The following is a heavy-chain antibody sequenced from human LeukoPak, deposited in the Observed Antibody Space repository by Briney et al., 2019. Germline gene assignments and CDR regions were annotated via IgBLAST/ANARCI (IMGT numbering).Heavy chain of an antibody. J-gene: IGHJ4*02. V-gene: IGHV3-23*01. CDR3: ARPQSSSGYYWPFDD. CDR2: FSRSGGST. D-gene: IGHD3-22*01. Sequence: GSLRLSCAASGFTFSSYAMSWVRQAPGKGLEWVSAFSRSGGSTYYADSVKGRFTISRDNSKNTLYLQMNSLRAEDTAVYYCARPQSSSGYYWPFDDWGQGTLVTVSS. CDR1: GFTFSSYA.